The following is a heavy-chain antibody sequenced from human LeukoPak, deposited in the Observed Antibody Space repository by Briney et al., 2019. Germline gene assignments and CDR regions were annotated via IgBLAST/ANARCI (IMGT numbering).Heavy chain of an antibody. Sequence: GGSLRLSCAASGFTFSSYGMHWVRQAPGKGLEWVANIKQDGSEKYYVDSVKGRFTISRDNAKNSLYLQMNSLRAEDTAVYYCAREGIKQLVDAFDIWGQGTMVTVSS. D-gene: IGHD6-13*01. CDR1: GFTFSSYG. CDR2: IKQDGSEK. J-gene: IGHJ3*02. CDR3: AREGIKQLVDAFDI. V-gene: IGHV3-7*01.